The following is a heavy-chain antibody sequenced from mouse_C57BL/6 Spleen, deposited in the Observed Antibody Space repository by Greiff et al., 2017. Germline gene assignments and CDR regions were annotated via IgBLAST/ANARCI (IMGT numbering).Heavy chain of an antibody. CDR2: IYPSDSET. V-gene: IGHV1-61*01. CDR3: ARGTTVVATGYFDV. J-gene: IGHJ1*03. D-gene: IGHD1-1*01. CDR1: GYTFTSYW. Sequence: QVQLQQPGAELVRPGSSVKLSCKASGYTFTSYWMDWVKQRPGQGLEWIGNIYPSDSETHYNQKFKDKATLTVDKSSSTAYMQLSSLPSEDSAVYYCARGTTVVATGYFDVWGTGTTVTVSS.